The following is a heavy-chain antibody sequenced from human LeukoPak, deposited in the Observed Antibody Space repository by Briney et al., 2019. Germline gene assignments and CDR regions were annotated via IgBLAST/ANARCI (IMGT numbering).Heavy chain of an antibody. Sequence: GGSLTLSCAAPGFPFSPDWMSWVRQAPGKGLEWVAMIKKSGSETHYVDSVKGRFTISRDSARNSLYLQMSSLKADGTAVYYCASLDTAAIRTGGYWGQGTLVTVSS. J-gene: IGHJ4*02. V-gene: IGHV3-7*01. CDR1: GFPFSPDW. CDR2: IKKSGSET. D-gene: IGHD5-18*01. CDR3: ASLDTAAIRTGGY.